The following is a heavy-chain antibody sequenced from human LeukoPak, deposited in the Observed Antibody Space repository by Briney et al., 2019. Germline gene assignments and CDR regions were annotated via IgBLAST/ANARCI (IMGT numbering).Heavy chain of an antibody. V-gene: IGHV3-30*18. D-gene: IGHD3-22*01. J-gene: IGHJ4*02. CDR1: WFTFSRFC. Sequence: KSLRLFWAASWFTFSRFCMDWVRQGPGQGLGLGGGISYDGSNKYYADSVKGRFTISRDNSKNTLYLQMNSLRAEDTAVYYCAKGGKYYYDSSGLSDYWGQGTLVTVSS. CDR3: AKGGKYYYDSSGLSDY. CDR2: ISYDGSNK.